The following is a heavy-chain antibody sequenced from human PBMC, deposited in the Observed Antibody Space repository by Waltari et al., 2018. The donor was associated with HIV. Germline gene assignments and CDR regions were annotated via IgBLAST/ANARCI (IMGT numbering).Heavy chain of an antibody. D-gene: IGHD3-10*01. CDR2: ISYDGHNK. Sequence: QVQLEESGGGVVQSGRSLRRTCVASGFNFRLLGMHWVRQAPGKGLEWVAVISYDGHNKQYADSVKGRFTISRDNSNSTLFLQMSSLRPDDTAVYFCAKDLVTRAFFYFYGMHVWGQGTTVTVSS. J-gene: IGHJ6*02. V-gene: IGHV3-30*18. CDR1: GFNFRLLG. CDR3: AKDLVTRAFFYFYGMHV.